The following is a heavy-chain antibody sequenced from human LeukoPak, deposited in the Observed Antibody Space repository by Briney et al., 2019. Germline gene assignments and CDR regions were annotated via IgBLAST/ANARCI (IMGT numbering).Heavy chain of an antibody. CDR2: ISSSSSTI. J-gene: IGHJ4*02. V-gene: IGHV3-48*04. CDR1: GFTFSSYS. Sequence: GGSLRLSCAASGFTFSSYSMNWVRQAPGKGLEWVSYISSSSSTIYYADSVKGRFTISRDNAKNSLYLQMNSLRAEDTAVYCCARSAPGWRLDYWGQGTLVTVSS. CDR3: ARSAPGWRLDY. D-gene: IGHD6-19*01.